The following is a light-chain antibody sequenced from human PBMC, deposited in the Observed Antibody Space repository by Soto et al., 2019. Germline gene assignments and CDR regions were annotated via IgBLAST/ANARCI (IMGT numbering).Light chain of an antibody. CDR1: QSVSRN. CDR3: QQYNTWPPVT. Sequence: EIVMTQSPATLSVSPGERATLSCRASQSVSRNLAWYQQKPGQAPRLLIYGASTRATGIPARFSGSGSGTEFTLTISSLQSEDFAVYYCQQYNTWPPVTFGQGTKVEIK. V-gene: IGKV3-15*01. J-gene: IGKJ1*01. CDR2: GAS.